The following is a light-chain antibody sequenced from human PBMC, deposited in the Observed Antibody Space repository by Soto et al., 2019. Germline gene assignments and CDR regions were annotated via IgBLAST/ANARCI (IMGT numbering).Light chain of an antibody. CDR2: AAS. J-gene: IGKJ5*01. CDR1: ESISRH. V-gene: IGKV1-39*01. Sequence: DIQMTQSPSSLSASVGDSVTITCRASESISRHLNWYQQKPGKATKLLIYAASSWQNGVPSRFSASGSGTDVTLTISNLQPEDFATYYCQQSYSTLANTFGQGTLLEIK. CDR3: QQSYSTLANT.